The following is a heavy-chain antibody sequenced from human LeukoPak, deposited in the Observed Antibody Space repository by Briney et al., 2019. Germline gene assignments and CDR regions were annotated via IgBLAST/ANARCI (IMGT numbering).Heavy chain of an antibody. D-gene: IGHD3-22*01. CDR1: GICFSSYC. CDR2: IKYDGTHK. Sequence: PAGTLRLSCVASGICFSSYCMAWVRQAPGKGLEWVANIKYDGTHKFYADSVTGRFTISRDNAKSSLFLEMNSLRADDTAVYFCASSHDSSGNDWGQGTLVTVSS. V-gene: IGHV3-7*01. CDR3: ASSHDSSGND. J-gene: IGHJ4*02.